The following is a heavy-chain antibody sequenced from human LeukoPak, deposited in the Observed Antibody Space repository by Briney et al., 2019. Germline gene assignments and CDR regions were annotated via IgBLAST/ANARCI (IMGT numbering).Heavy chain of an antibody. CDR2: ISAYNGNT. CDR3: ARGSSGLRTPRPWYFDL. J-gene: IGHJ2*01. D-gene: IGHD3-22*01. Sequence: GASVKVSCKASGYTFTSYGISWVRQAPGQGLEWMGWISAYNGNTNYAEKVQGRVTMTTDTSTSTAYIELRSLRYDDTAVYYCARGSSGLRTPRPWYFDLWGRGTLVTVSS. CDR1: GYTFTSYG. V-gene: IGHV1-18*01.